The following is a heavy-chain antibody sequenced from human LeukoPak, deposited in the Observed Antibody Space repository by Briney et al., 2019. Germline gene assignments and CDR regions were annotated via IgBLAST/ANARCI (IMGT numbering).Heavy chain of an antibody. CDR3: ARDLLITMVRGVIPLDYGMDV. D-gene: IGHD3-10*01. V-gene: IGHV3-48*03. CDR1: GFTFSSYE. J-gene: IGHJ6*02. CDR2: ISSSGSTI. Sequence: QSGGSLRLSCAASGFTFSSYEMNWVRQAPGKGLEWVSYISSSGSTIYYADSVKGRLTISRDNAKNSLYLQMNSLRAEDTAVYYCARDLLITMVRGVIPLDYGMDVWGQGTTVTVSS.